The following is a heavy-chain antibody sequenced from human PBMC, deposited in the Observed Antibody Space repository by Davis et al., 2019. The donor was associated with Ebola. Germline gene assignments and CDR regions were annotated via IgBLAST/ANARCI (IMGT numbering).Heavy chain of an antibody. J-gene: IGHJ4*02. Sequence: GGSLRLSCEASGFSFSTYGMQWVRQAPGKGLEWVAVIWYDGSNEDYADSVRGRFTISRDNSRHALYLQMNSLRAEDTAVYYCAREGGVVVPGFDYWGQGTLVTVSS. D-gene: IGHD2-2*01. CDR3: AREGGVVVPGFDY. V-gene: IGHV3-33*01. CDR1: GFSFSTYG. CDR2: IWYDGSNE.